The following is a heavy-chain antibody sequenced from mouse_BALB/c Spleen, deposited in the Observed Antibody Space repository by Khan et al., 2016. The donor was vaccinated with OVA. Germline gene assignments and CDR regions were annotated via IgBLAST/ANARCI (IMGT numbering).Heavy chain of an antibody. D-gene: IGHD1-1*01. J-gene: IGHJ3*01. Sequence: VQLQQSGPELVKPGASVKIPCKAFGYTFTDYNMDWAKQSHGKSLEWIGDINPNNGGTIYNQKFKGKATLTVEKSSNTAYMELRSLASEDTAVYYCARLGYGTFGYWGQGTLVTVSA. CDR2: INPNNGGT. CDR1: GYTFTDYN. CDR3: ARLGYGTFGY. V-gene: IGHV1-18*01.